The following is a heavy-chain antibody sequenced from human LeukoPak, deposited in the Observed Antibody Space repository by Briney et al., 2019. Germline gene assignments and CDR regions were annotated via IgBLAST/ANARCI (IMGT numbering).Heavy chain of an antibody. D-gene: IGHD1-1*01. Sequence: GGSLRLSCAASGFTFSSYGMHWVRQAPGKGLEWVAFIRYDGSNKYYADSVKGRFTISRDNSKNTLYLQMNSLRAEDTAVYYCAKDLEKAGTTASYYFDYWGQGTLVTVSS. CDR2: IRYDGSNK. CDR3: AKDLEKAGTTASYYFDY. CDR1: GFTFSSYG. V-gene: IGHV3-30*02. J-gene: IGHJ4*02.